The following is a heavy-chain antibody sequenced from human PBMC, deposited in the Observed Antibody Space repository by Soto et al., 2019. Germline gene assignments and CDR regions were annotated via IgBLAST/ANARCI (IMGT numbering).Heavy chain of an antibody. V-gene: IGHV4-39*01. J-gene: IGHJ6*02. CDR1: GGSVSSNSYS. CDR2: IYASENT. Sequence: SETLSLTCTVSGGSVSSNSYSWGWIRQSPGKGLEWIATIYASENTYYNPSLLSRVTISVDTSKNEFSLRLTSVTAADTGVYYCVRLNGYCLRTICHGYYGMDPWGQGTTVTVSS. CDR3: VRLNGYCLRTICHGYYGMDP. D-gene: IGHD2-2*03.